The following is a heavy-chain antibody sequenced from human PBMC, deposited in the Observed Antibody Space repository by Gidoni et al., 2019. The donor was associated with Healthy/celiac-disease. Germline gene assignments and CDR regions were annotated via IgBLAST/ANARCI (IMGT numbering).Heavy chain of an antibody. D-gene: IGHD6-6*01. J-gene: IGHJ6*02. CDR2: ISYDGSNK. Sequence: QVQLVESGGGVVQPVRSLSLPCAASGFTFSSYGMHWVRQAPGKGLEWVAVISYDGSNKYYADSVKGRFTISRDNSKNTLYLQMNSLRAEDTAVYYCAKDEYSSWPYYYYGMDVWGQGTTVTVSS. CDR3: AKDEYSSWPYYYYGMDV. CDR1: GFTFSSYG. V-gene: IGHV3-30*18.